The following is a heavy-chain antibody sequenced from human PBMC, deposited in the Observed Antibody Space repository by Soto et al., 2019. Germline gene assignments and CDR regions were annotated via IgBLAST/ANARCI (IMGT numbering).Heavy chain of an antibody. CDR2: INHSANT. V-gene: IGHV4-34*02. J-gene: IGHJ4*02. D-gene: IGHD3-3*02. CDR1: GESFSGYY. Sequence: QVQLQQWGAGLLKPSETLSLTCAVYGESFSGYYWIWVRQPPEKGLEWIGEINHSANTNYNPSLTSRLTIQVDTSKTQSSLRLTPVPAADPAVYTCARGAIQRQQAVLAPPTSQTLDYWGQGTQVPVSS. CDR3: ARGAIQRQQAVLAPPTSQTLDY.